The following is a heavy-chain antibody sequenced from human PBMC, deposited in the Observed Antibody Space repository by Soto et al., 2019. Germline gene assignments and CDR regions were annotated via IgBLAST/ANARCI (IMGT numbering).Heavy chain of an antibody. CDR2: IYYSGTT. CDR1: GGSISSGGYS. CDR3: AREGDCTNGVCYDY. D-gene: IGHD2-8*01. J-gene: IGHJ4*02. Sequence: SETLSLTCTVSGGSISSGGYSWIWIRQHPGKGLEWIGYIYYSGTTYYNPSLKSRVTISVDTSKNQFSLNLSSVTAADTAVYYCAREGDCTNGVCYDYWCQGTLVTVSS. V-gene: IGHV4-31*03.